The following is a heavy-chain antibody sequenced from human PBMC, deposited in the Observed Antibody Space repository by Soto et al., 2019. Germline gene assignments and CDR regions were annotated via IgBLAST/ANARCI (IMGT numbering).Heavy chain of an antibody. J-gene: IGHJ4*02. CDR2: IIPIFGTG. CDR1: GGIFSNYV. CDR3: ARRYYNSSGYFDY. V-gene: IGHV1-69*01. D-gene: IGHD3-22*01. Sequence: QVQLVQSGAEVKKPGSSVKVACKASGGIFSNYVLNWVRQAPGQGLEWMGGIIPIFGTGNYAQKFQGRVTITEDESTTTASMELRGLRSEDTAVDYCARRYYNSSGYFDYWGQGTLVTVSS.